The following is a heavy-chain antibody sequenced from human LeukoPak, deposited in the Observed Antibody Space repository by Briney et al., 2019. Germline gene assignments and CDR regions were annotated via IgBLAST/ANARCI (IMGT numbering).Heavy chain of an antibody. Sequence: SGGSLRLSCAASGFTFGSNWMNWVRQAPGKGLEWVAHVQPDGSAKIYADSVKGRFTISRDNAKDSVYLQMNSLRVEDTAVYYCARDLFGWSSLGHWGQGTLVTVSS. CDR2: VQPDGSAK. J-gene: IGHJ1*01. CDR1: GFTFGSNW. D-gene: IGHD6-19*01. V-gene: IGHV3-7*01. CDR3: ARDLFGWSSLGH.